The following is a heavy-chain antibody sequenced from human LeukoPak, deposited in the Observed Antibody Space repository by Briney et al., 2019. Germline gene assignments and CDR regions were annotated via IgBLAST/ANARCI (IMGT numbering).Heavy chain of an antibody. J-gene: IGHJ4*02. V-gene: IGHV1-69*06. Sequence: GASVKVSCKASGHGLSDYSIHWVRQAPGQGLEWMGGIIPIFGTANYAQKFQGRVTITADKSTSTAYMELSSLRSEDTAVYYCAVIIVGATTSDYWGQGTLVTVSS. CDR3: AVIIVGATTSDY. CDR2: IIPIFGTA. D-gene: IGHD1-26*01. CDR1: GHGLSDYS.